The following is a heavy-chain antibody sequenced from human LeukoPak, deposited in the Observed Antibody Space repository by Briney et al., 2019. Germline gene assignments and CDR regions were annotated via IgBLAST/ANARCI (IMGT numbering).Heavy chain of an antibody. Sequence: GGSLRLSCAASGFTFSSYSMNWVRQAPGKGLEWVANIKQDGSEKYYVDSVKGRFTISRDNAKSSLYLQMNSLRAEDTAVYYCARTAACFDYWGQGTLVTVSS. D-gene: IGHD2-15*01. CDR3: ARTAACFDY. CDR1: GFTFSSYS. V-gene: IGHV3-7*03. CDR2: IKQDGSEK. J-gene: IGHJ4*02.